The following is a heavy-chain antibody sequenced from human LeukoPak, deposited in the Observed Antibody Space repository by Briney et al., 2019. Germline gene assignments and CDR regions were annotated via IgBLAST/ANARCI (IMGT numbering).Heavy chain of an antibody. CDR1: GFTFSDYY. Sequence: GGSLRLSCAASGFTFSDYYMSWVRQAPGKGLEWVSDISGHEITTYYADSVKGRYTVSRDNANNSLYLHMESLRVEDTAVYFCARHLGSSAWSAYYYMDVWGKGTTVTVSS. V-gene: IGHV3-11*04. J-gene: IGHJ6*03. D-gene: IGHD3-3*01. CDR3: ARHLGSSAWSAYYYMDV. CDR2: ISGHEITT.